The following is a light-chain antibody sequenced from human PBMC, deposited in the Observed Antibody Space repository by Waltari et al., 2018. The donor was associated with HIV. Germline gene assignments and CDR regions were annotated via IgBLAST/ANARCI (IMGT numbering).Light chain of an antibody. CDR3: QSYDSSLSGWV. CDR1: SSNIGAGSD. CDR2: GNN. J-gene: IGLJ3*02. V-gene: IGLV1-40*01. Sequence: QSVLTQPPSVSGAPGQRVTISCTWISSNIGAGSDVHWVHHLPGTAPKLLIYGNNNRPSGVPDRFSGSKSGTSASLAITGLQAEDEADYYCQSYDSSLSGWVFGGGTKLTVL.